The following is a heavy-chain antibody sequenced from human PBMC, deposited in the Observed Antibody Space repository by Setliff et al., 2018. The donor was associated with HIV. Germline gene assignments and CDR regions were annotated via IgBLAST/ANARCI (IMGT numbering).Heavy chain of an antibody. V-gene: IGHV4-61*09. D-gene: IGHD4-17*01. CDR2: VYSSGST. J-gene: IGHJ3*02. Sequence: PSETLSLTCTVSGGSINSDSYNYYWSWIRQPAGRGLEWIGHVYSSGSTYYNPSLKSRVTISVDTSKNQFSLKLSSVTAADTAVFYCASHYGGNLDAFDIWGLGTMVTVSS. CDR3: ASHYGGNLDAFDI. CDR1: GGSINSDSYNYY.